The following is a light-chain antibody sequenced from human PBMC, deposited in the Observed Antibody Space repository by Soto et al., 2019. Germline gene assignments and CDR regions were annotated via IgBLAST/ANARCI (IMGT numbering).Light chain of an antibody. CDR2: WAS. V-gene: IGKV4-1*01. J-gene: IGKJ1*01. Sequence: DLVLTQSPDSLAVSMDERATINCKSSQSVLYSSNNKNFLAWYQQKPGQPPKLLIYWASTRESGVPDRFSGSGSGTDFTLTISSLQAEDVAVYYCQQYYSTPRTFGQGTKVDIK. CDR1: QSVLYSSNNKNF. CDR3: QQYYSTPRT.